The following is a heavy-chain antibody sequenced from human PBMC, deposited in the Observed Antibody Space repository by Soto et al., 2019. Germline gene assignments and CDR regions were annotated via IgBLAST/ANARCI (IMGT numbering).Heavy chain of an antibody. Sequence: QVQLQESGPGLVKASQTLSLTCTVSGGSITTGGHFWSWIRQHPGTGLEWIGYIYYSGTTHFNPSLTSRVSISVDTSKNQFSLKLSSVTAADTAMYYCARVVSGSYFDYWGQGPLVTVSS. D-gene: IGHD1-26*01. J-gene: IGHJ4*02. V-gene: IGHV4-31*03. CDR3: ARVVSGSYFDY. CDR1: GGSITTGGHF. CDR2: IYYSGTT.